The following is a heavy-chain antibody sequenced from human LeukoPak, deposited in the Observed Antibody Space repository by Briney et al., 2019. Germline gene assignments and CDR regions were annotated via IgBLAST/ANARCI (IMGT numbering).Heavy chain of an antibody. CDR1: GGSITTTNW. J-gene: IGHJ3*01. CDR3: ARDQWLLRGWDHVGLDV. Sequence: SGTLSLTCAVSGGSITTTNWWTWVRQPPGKGLEWIGDIFHSGTTNYNPSLKSRVTISLDKSKNRFSLRLTSVTAADTAVYYCARDQWLLRGWDHVGLDVWGQGTMVTVSS. D-gene: IGHD6-19*01. CDR2: IFHSGTT. V-gene: IGHV4-4*02.